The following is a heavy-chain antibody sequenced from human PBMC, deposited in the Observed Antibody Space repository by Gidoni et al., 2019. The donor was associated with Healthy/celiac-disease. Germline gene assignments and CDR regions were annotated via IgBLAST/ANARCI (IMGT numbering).Heavy chain of an antibody. CDR1: GGSISSYY. CDR2: IYYSGST. V-gene: IGHV4-59*01. Sequence: QVQLQESGPGLVKPSETLSLTGPVAGGSISSYYWSWIRQPPGKGLEWIGYIYYSGSTNYNPSLKSRVTISVDTSKNQFSLKLSSVTAADTAVYYCARDASSSWTLYNWFDPWGQGTLVTVSS. J-gene: IGHJ5*02. D-gene: IGHD6-13*01. CDR3: ARDASSSWTLYNWFDP.